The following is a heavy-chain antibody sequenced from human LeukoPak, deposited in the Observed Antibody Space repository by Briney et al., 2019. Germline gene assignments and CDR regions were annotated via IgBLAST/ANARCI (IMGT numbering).Heavy chain of an antibody. CDR3: ARGPYYDSSKTSAFDI. CDR1: GGSISSGGYS. CDR2: IYHSGST. D-gene: IGHD3-22*01. J-gene: IGHJ3*02. V-gene: IGHV4-30-2*01. Sequence: KPSQTLSLTCAVSGGSISSGGYSWSWIRQPPGKGLEWIGYIYHSGSTYYNPSLKSRVTISVDTSKNHFFLKLSSVTAADTAVYYCARGPYYDSSKTSAFDIWGQGTMVTVSS.